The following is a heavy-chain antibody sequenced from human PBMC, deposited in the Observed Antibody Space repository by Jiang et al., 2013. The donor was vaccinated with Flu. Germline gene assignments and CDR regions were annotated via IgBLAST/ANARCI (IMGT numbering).Heavy chain of an antibody. Sequence: TLSLTCTVSGGSISSDDYYWGWIRQPPGKGLDWIGSLYYSGSTDYNPSLKSRVTISVDTSKNQFSLELISVTAADTAVYYCARGDIVSAELGYDYYGLDVWGQGTTVSVSS. J-gene: IGHJ6*02. CDR2: LYYSGST. D-gene: IGHD5/OR15-5a*01. CDR1: GGSISSDDYY. V-gene: IGHV4-39*07. CDR3: ARGDIVSAELGYDYYGLDV.